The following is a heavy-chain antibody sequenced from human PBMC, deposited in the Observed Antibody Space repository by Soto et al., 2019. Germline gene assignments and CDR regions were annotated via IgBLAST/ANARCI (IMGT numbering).Heavy chain of an antibody. J-gene: IGHJ6*02. V-gene: IGHV1-69*06. CDR2: IVPLFRTT. Sequence: QVQLVQSGAEAKKPGSSVKVSCKTSGGTFSSYAISWVRQAPGQGLEWMGGIVPLFRTTNYSQKFQGRVTITADTSTYTVYMELCGLRSGDTAVYYCARGGYSSTWSNLLDRSGLDFWGQGTPVTVSS. CDR3: ARGGYSSTWSNLLDRSGLDF. D-gene: IGHD6-13*01. CDR1: GGTFSSYA.